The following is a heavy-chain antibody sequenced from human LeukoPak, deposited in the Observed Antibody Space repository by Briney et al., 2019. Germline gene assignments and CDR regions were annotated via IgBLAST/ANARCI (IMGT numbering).Heavy chain of an antibody. Sequence: GGSLRLSCAASGFTFSSYAMSSVRQAPGEGLEWVASIKGDGSEKYYVDSVKGRFTISRDNAKNSLYLQMNSLRAEDTAVYFCARDRGWRSGGYYLYYFDFWGQGTLVTVSS. CDR1: GFTFSSYA. J-gene: IGHJ4*02. V-gene: IGHV3-7*01. CDR3: ARDRGWRSGGYYLYYFDF. CDR2: IKGDGSEK. D-gene: IGHD3-22*01.